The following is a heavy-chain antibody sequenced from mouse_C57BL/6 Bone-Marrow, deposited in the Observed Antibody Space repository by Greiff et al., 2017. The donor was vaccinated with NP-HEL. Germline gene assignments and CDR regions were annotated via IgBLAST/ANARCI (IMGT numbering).Heavy chain of an antibody. V-gene: IGHV5-9*01. CDR1: GFTFSSYT. CDR3: ASPITTVVATPSFAY. J-gene: IGHJ3*01. Sequence: EVKLMESGGGLVKPGGSLKLSCAASGFTFSSYTMSWVRQTPEKRLEWVATISGGGGNTYYPDSVKGRFTISRDNAKNTLYLQMSILRSEDTALYYCASPITTVVATPSFAYWGQGTLVTVSA. D-gene: IGHD1-1*01. CDR2: ISGGGGNT.